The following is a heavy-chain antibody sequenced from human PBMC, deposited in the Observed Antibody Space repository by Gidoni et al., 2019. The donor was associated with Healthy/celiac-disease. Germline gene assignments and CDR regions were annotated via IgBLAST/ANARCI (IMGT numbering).Heavy chain of an antibody. Sequence: EVQLVESGGGLVKLGGSLRLSCAASGFTFSSHSLNWVRQAPGKGLGWVSSISSSSSYIYYADSVRGRFTISRDNAKNSLYLQMNSLRAEDTAVYYCARQYSSSFDYWGQGTLVTVSS. J-gene: IGHJ4*02. D-gene: IGHD6-13*01. CDR2: ISSSSSYI. CDR3: ARQYSSSFDY. V-gene: IGHV3-21*01. CDR1: GFTFSSHS.